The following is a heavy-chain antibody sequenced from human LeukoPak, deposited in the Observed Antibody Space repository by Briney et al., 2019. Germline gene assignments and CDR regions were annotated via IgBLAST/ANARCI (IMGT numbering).Heavy chain of an antibody. CDR3: ARQGLAAAGPYYFDY. CDR2: ISSNGEST. CDR1: GFTFSSYA. D-gene: IGHD6-13*01. Sequence: GGSLRLSCAASGFTFSSYAMSWVRQSPGKGLEYVSLISSNGESTYYPNSVKGRFTISRDNSKNTLYLQMGSLRADDMGVYYCARQGLAAAGPYYFDYWGQGTLVTVSS. J-gene: IGHJ4*02. V-gene: IGHV3-64*01.